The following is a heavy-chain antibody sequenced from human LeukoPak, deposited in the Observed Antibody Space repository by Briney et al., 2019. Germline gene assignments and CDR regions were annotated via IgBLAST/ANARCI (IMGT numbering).Heavy chain of an antibody. D-gene: IGHD2-2*01. CDR2: ISGNNSNS. CDR3: ARDDTATSWSWFAP. J-gene: IGHJ5*02. V-gene: IGHV1-18*01. Sequence: SVTHSCKASGYTFTIYGITWGREAPGQGREWMGWISGNNSNSNYAQYVHCRVTMTTDTSTSTAYLKLSSLPSDHTAVYYSARDDTATSWSWFAPWGQGTVVIVSP. CDR1: GYTFTIYG.